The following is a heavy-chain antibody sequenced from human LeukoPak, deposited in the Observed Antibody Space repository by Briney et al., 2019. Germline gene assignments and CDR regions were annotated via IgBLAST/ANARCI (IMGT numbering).Heavy chain of an antibody. J-gene: IGHJ4*02. V-gene: IGHV3-11*01. CDR1: GFTFSNAW. D-gene: IGHD5-24*01. CDR2: ISSSGTTI. CDR3: ARQMGTISYNFDY. Sequence: GGSLRLSCAASGFTFSNAWMSWIRQAPGKGLEWVSYISSSGTTIHYADSVKGRFTISRDNAKNSLYLQMNSLRAEDTAVYYCARQMGTISYNFDYWGQGTLVTVSS.